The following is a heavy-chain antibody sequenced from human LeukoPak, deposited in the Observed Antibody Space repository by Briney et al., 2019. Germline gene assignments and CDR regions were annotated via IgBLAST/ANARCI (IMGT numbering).Heavy chain of an antibody. J-gene: IGHJ4*01. V-gene: IGHV4-4*07. CDR2: IYTSGST. Sequence: PSETLSLTCTVSGGSISSYYWSWIRQPAGKGLEWIGRIYTSGSTNYNPSLKSRVTMSVDTSKNQFSLKLSSVTAADTAVYYCACTKYYYDSSGYYTIDYWGHGTLVTVSS. CDR3: ACTKYYYDSSGYYTIDY. CDR1: GGSISSYY. D-gene: IGHD3-22*01.